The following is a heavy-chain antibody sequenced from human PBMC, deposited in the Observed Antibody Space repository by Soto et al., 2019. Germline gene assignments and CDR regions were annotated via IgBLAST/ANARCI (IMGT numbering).Heavy chain of an antibody. CDR1: GVSVNNND. J-gene: IGHJ1*01. Sequence: GGSLRLSCATTGVSVNNNDMSWVRQAPGKGLEWVSLIYSSGSIKYADSVKGRFTISRDNTKNIVYLQMNSLSADDSAVYYCARRAQSGDADCWGQGTGVTVSS. V-gene: IGHV3-53*01. CDR2: IYSSGSI. D-gene: IGHD1-26*01. CDR3: ARRAQSGDADC.